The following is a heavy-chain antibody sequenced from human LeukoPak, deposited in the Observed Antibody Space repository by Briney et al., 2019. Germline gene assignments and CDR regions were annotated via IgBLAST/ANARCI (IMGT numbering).Heavy chain of an antibody. D-gene: IGHD3-10*01. CDR3: ARHRGDGSGIYFFDY. CDR1: GDTFSNFC. J-gene: IGHJ4*02. CDR2: IHPGDSGV. V-gene: IGHV5-51*01. Sequence: GEALQILCKGAGDTFSNFCIAWGRQLPGKGLEGMAIIHPGDSGVRYSPSFHGQVTISADKSISTAYLQWSSLKASDTAMYYCARHRGDGSGIYFFDYWGRGTLVTVSS.